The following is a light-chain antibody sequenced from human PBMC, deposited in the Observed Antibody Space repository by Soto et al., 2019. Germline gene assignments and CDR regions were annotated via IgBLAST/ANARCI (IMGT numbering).Light chain of an antibody. CDR3: QQYSDSPPT. V-gene: IGKV3-20*01. CDR2: GAS. Sequence: EIVLTQSPGTLSLSPGETATLSCRASQRLTSDYLAWYQQKPGQAPRLLIYGASDRTTGTPDRFSGSGSGTDFTLTIGRLEPEDFAMYYCQQYSDSPPTFGQGTKVDIK. J-gene: IGKJ1*01. CDR1: QRLTSDY.